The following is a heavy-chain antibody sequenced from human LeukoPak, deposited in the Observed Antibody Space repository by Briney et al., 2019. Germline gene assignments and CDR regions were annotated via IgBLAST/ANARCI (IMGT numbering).Heavy chain of an antibody. Sequence: GESLKISCKGSGYSFTSYWIGWVRQMPGKGLEWMGIIYPGDSDTRYSPSFQGQVTISADKSISTAYLQWSSRKASDTAMYYCARGRRDGYNSPYYFDYWGQGTLVTVSS. CDR1: GYSFTSYW. D-gene: IGHD5-24*01. J-gene: IGHJ4*02. CDR3: ARGRRDGYNSPYYFDY. V-gene: IGHV5-51*01. CDR2: IYPGDSDT.